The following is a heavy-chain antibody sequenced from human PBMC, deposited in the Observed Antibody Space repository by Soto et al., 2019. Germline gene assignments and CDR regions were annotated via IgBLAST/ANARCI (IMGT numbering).Heavy chain of an antibody. D-gene: IGHD4-17*01. CDR3: AKDVYGDYGGLDY. CDR1: GFIFSTYA. Sequence: EVQLLESGGGLVQPGGSLRLSCAASGFIFSTYAMSWVRQAPGKALEWVSCISGSGGGTYYADSVKGRFTISRDNSKNTLSQQRNSLRAADTAVYYCAKDVYGDYGGLDYWGQGTLLTVSS. V-gene: IGHV3-23*01. CDR2: ISGSGGGT. J-gene: IGHJ4*02.